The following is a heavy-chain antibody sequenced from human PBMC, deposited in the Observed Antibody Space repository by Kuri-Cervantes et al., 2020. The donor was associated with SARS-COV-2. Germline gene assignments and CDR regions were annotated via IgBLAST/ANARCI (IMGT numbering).Heavy chain of an antibody. Sequence: GSLRLSCTVSGGSISSSSYYWGWIRQPPGKGLEWIGSIYYSGSTNYNPSLKSRVTISVDTSKNQFSLKLSSVTAADTAVYYCASEGERLLWFGELSRWGQGTLVTVSS. D-gene: IGHD3-10*01. CDR1: GGSISSSSYY. V-gene: IGHV4-39*07. CDR2: IYYSGST. J-gene: IGHJ4*02. CDR3: ASEGERLLWFGELSR.